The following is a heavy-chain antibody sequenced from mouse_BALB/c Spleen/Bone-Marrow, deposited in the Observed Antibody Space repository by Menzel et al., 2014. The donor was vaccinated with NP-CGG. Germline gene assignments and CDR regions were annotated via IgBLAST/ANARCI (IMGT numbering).Heavy chain of an antibody. CDR1: GFTFSTYA. V-gene: IGHV5-9-1*01. J-gene: IGHJ4*01. CDR2: ISSGGTYT. Sequence: EVKLMESGGGLVKSGGSLKLSCAASGFTFSTYAMSWVRQTPEKRLEWVATISSGGTYTYFPDSVKGRFTISRDNAKNTLYLQMSSLTSEDTAMXXXXRSGGEYALDYWGQGTSVTVSS. CDR3: XRSGGEYALDY.